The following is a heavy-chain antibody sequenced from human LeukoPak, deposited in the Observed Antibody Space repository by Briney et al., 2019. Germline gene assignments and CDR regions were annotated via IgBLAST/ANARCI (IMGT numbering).Heavy chain of an antibody. CDR2: ISYEGISK. J-gene: IGHJ4*02. CDR1: GFTLSSYP. D-gene: IGHD3-22*01. Sequence: GGSLRLSCAASGFTLSSYPMHWVRQAPGKGLEWVAFISYEGISKYYADSVKGRFTISRDNAKNSLYLQMNSLRAEDTAVYYCARENYYDSSGYCAFVDYWGQGTLVTVSS. CDR3: ARENYYDSSGYCAFVDY. V-gene: IGHV3-30-3*01.